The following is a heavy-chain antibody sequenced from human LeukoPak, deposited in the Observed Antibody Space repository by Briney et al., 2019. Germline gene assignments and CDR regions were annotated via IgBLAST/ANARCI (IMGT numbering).Heavy chain of an antibody. CDR1: GYTFTSYG. V-gene: IGHV1-2*02. J-gene: IGHJ4*02. CDR3: ARDLVDGYYYFDY. CDR2: IMSNSGGT. Sequence: ASVKVSCTASGYTFTSYGISCVRQAPGQGLEWMGWIMSNSGGTHYAQKFQGRVTMTRDTSISTAYFELTSLRSDDTAIYYCARDLVDGYYYFDYWGQGTLVTVSS. D-gene: IGHD5-12*01.